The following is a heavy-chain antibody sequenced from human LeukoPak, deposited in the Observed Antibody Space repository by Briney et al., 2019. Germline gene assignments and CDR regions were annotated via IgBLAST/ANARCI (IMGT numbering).Heavy chain of an antibody. CDR1: GGSISSYY. Sequence: SETLTLTCTVPGGSISSYYWSWIRQPPGKGLEWIGYIYYSGSTNYNPSLKSRVTISIDTSKNQFSLKLSSVTAADTAVYYCARDLVTVTNGFDIWGQGTMVSVSS. CDR2: IYYSGST. J-gene: IGHJ3*02. V-gene: IGHV4-59*01. CDR3: ARDLVTVTNGFDI. D-gene: IGHD4-17*01.